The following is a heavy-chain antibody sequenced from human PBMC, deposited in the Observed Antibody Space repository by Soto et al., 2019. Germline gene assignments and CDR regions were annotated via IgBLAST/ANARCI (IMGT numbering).Heavy chain of an antibody. CDR2: ILGNGGDT. J-gene: IGHJ4*02. Sequence: VGSLRLSCVASGFIFRDYAMSWVRQAPGKGLEWVAAILGNGGDTGYADSVKGRFTISRDNSQITLYLRLNSLRDEDTAVYYCARPSMLASGTYWGQGTLVTVSS. CDR1: GFIFRDYA. D-gene: IGHD6-13*01. CDR3: ARPSMLASGTY. V-gene: IGHV3-23*01.